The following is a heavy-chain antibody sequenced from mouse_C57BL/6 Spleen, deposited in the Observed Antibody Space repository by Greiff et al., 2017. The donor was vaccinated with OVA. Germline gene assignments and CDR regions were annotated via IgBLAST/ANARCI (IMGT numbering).Heavy chain of an antibody. J-gene: IGHJ3*01. V-gene: IGHV14-4*01. D-gene: IGHD1-1*01. CDR3: TLFYSTFAY. Sequence: VQLQQSGAELVRPGASVKLSCTASGFNIKDDYMHWVKQRPEQGLEWIGWIDPENGDTEYASKFQGKATITADTSSNTAYLQLSSLTSEDTAVYYCTLFYSTFAYWGQGTLVTVSA. CDR1: GFNIKDDY. CDR2: IDPENGDT.